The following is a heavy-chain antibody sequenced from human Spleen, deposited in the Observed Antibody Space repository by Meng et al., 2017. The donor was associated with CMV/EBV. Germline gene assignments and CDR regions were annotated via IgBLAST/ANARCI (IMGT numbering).Heavy chain of an antibody. J-gene: IGHJ4*02. CDR3: ARGAYYDFWSGSFFDC. V-gene: IGHV1-46*01. CDR2: INPRGDRT. Sequence: ASVKVSCKASGYTFTSYYLHWVRQAPGQGLEWMGLINPRGDRTTYAQRFQGRVAMTRDTSTSTVYMELSSLRSEDTAMYYCARGAYYDFWSGSFFDCWGQGTLVTVSS. CDR1: GYTFTSYY. D-gene: IGHD3-3*01.